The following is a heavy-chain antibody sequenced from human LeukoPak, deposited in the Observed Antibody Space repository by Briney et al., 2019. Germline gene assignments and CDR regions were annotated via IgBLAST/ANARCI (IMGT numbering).Heavy chain of an antibody. D-gene: IGHD3-3*01. J-gene: IGHJ4*02. CDR3: ARDSYDFWSGYYTFGY. CDR1: GFTFSSYA. Sequence: GGSLRLSCAASGFTFSSYAMHWVRQAPGKGLEWVAGISYDGSNKYYADSEKGRFTISRDNSKNTLYLKMNSLRAEDTAAYSCARDSYDFWSGYYTFGYWGQGTLVTVSS. CDR2: ISYDGSNK. V-gene: IGHV3-30-3*01.